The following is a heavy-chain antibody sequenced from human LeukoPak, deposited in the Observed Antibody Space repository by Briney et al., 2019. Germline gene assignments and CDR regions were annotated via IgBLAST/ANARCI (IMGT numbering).Heavy chain of an antibody. CDR1: GYTFTGYY. V-gene: IGHV1-2*02. J-gene: IGHJ4*02. Sequence: ASVKVSCKASGYTFTGYYMHWVRQAPGQGLEWTGWINPNSGGTNYAQKFQGRVTMTRDTSISTAYMELSRLKSDDTAVYYCATISNYGDYWDYYFDYWGQGTLVTVSS. D-gene: IGHD4-17*01. CDR3: ATISNYGDYWDYYFDY. CDR2: INPNSGGT.